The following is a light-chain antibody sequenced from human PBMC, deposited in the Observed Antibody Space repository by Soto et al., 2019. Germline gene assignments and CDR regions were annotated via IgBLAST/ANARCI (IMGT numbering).Light chain of an antibody. CDR3: LQYSTAPCT. Sequence: EVVLTQSPATLSLSPGERATLSCRASQSVTRSFFAWYQQKPGQSPMLIISGASSRATGIPDRFSGGGSGTDVISNITSLEHEDFVMYYCLQYSTAPCTFGQGTKVDIK. V-gene: IGKV3-20*01. J-gene: IGKJ1*01. CDR2: GAS. CDR1: QSVTRSF.